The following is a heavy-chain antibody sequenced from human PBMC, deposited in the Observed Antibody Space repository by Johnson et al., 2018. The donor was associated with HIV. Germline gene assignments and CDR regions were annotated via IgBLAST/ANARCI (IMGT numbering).Heavy chain of an antibody. CDR1: GFTFSSYA. CDR3: ARERDAFDI. J-gene: IGHJ3*02. V-gene: IGHV3-30-3*01. CDR2: ISYDGSNK. Sequence: VQLVESGGGVVQPGRSLRLSCAASGFTFSSYAMHWVRQAPGKGLEWVAVISYDGSNKYYADSVKGRFTISRDNSKNTLYLQMNSLRAEDTAVYYCARERDAFDIWGQGTMVTVSS.